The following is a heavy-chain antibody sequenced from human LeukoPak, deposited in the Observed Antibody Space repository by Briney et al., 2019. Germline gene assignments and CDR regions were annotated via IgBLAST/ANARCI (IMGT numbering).Heavy chain of an antibody. J-gene: IGHJ1*01. CDR3: ARDYYYDSSGPSEYFQH. CDR1: GFTFSNYW. Sequence: GGSLRLSCAASGFTFSNYWMSWVRQAPGKGLEWVAVISYDGSNKYYADSVKGRFTISRDNSKNTLYLQMNSLRAEDTAVYYCARDYYYDSSGPSEYFQHWGQGTLVTVSS. V-gene: IGHV3-30*03. CDR2: ISYDGSNK. D-gene: IGHD3-22*01.